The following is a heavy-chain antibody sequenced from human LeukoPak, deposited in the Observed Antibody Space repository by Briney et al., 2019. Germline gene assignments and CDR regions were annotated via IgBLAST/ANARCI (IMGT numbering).Heavy chain of an antibody. Sequence: SGTLSLTCTVSGGSISSYYWSWIRQPPGKGLEWIGYIYYSGSTNYNPSLKSRVTISVDTSKNQFSLKLSSVTAADTAVYYCARGYYDSSGYAFDIWGQGTMVTVSS. V-gene: IGHV4-59*12. CDR2: IYYSGST. J-gene: IGHJ3*02. CDR1: GGSISSYY. D-gene: IGHD3-22*01. CDR3: ARGYYDSSGYAFDI.